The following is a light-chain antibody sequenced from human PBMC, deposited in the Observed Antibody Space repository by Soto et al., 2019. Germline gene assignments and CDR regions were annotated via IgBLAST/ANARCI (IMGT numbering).Light chain of an antibody. V-gene: IGKV3-20*01. CDR2: GAS. Sequence: EIVLTQSPATLSLSPGERATLSCRASQSVSSSYLAWYQQKPGQAPRLLIYGASSRATGIPARFSGSGSGAEFTLIISSLQSEDFAFYHCQQYDSWPFTFGGGTKV. J-gene: IGKJ4*01. CDR1: QSVSSSY. CDR3: QQYDSWPFT.